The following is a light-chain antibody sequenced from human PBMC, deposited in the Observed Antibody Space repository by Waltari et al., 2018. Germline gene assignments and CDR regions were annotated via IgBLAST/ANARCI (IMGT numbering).Light chain of an antibody. V-gene: IGKV1-33*01. J-gene: IGKJ2*01. Sequence: DIQMTQSPSSLSASVGARVTLTCQASQDISNYLNWYQQKPGKAPKLLIYDASNLETGVPSRFSGSGSGTDFTFTISSLQPEDIATYYCQQYDNLPGTFGQGTKLEIK. CDR3: QQYDNLPGT. CDR1: QDISNY. CDR2: DAS.